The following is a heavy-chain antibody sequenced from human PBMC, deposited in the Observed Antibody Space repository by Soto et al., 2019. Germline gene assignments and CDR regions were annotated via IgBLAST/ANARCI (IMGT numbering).Heavy chain of an antibody. J-gene: IGHJ4*02. V-gene: IGHV1-69*13. Sequence: SVKVSCKASGGTFSSYAISWVRQAPGQGLEWMGGIIPIFGTANYAQKFQGRVTITADESTSTAYMELSSLRSEDTAVYYCARGRITMIVVYYFDYWGQGTLVTVSS. CDR3: ARGRITMIVVYYFDY. CDR2: IIPIFGTA. D-gene: IGHD3-22*01. CDR1: GGTFSSYA.